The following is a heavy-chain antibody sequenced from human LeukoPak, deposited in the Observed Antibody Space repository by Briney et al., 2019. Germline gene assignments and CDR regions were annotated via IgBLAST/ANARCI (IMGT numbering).Heavy chain of an antibody. CDR1: GFTFISYS. D-gene: IGHD3-22*01. CDR2: ISSSSSTI. CDR3: ARDPGTYYYDSGGFDC. V-gene: IGHV3-48*02. Sequence: GGSLRLSCAASGFTFISYSMNWVRQAPGKGLEWVSYISSSSSTIYYADSVKGRFTISRDNAKNSLYLQMNSLRDEDTAVYYCARDPGTYYYDSGGFDCWGQGTLVTVSS. J-gene: IGHJ4*02.